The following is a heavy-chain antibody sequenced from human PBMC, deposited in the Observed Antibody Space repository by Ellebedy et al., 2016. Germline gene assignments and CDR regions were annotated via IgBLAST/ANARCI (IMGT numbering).Heavy chain of an antibody. Sequence: GESLKISCAVSGLPFSTFFMSWVRQAPGKGLEWVSTISGDGGRTYLADSVRGRFTISRDNSKHTVYLQMNSLRAGDTAVYYCRQGHYANYWGQGTLVTVSS. J-gene: IGHJ4*02. D-gene: IGHD4-17*01. CDR2: ISGDGGRT. CDR3: RQGHYANY. CDR1: GLPFSTFF. V-gene: IGHV3-23*01.